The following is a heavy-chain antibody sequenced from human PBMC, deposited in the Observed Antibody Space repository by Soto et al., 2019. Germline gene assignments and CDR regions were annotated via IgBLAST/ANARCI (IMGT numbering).Heavy chain of an antibody. D-gene: IGHD6-6*01. V-gene: IGHV4-31*11. CDR1: GGSIISASYS. J-gene: IGHJ5*02. CDR2: IYSSGST. Sequence: QVQLQESGPRLVKPSQTLSLSCAVSGGSIISASYSWNWIRQSPGRVLAWIGHIYSSGSTYYNPSPKSRVSISLDTSNNRFSLKLTAVTAADTAVYFCAREDAARIERWFDAWGQGILVTVSS. CDR3: AREDAARIERWFDA.